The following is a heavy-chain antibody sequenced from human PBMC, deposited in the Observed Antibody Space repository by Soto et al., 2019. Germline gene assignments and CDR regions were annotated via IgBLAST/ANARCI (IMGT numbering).Heavy chain of an antibody. CDR1: GFTFSSYA. J-gene: IGHJ4*02. Sequence: GGSLRLSCAASGFTFSSYAMTWVRQAPGKGLEWVSSLSVSGDNTYYADSVKGRFTISRDNSKNTFYLQMSSLRADDTAEYYCAKAGTHSYFDYWGMGTLVTVSS. CDR2: LSVSGDNT. CDR3: AKAGTHSYFDY. D-gene: IGHD1-1*01. V-gene: IGHV3-23*01.